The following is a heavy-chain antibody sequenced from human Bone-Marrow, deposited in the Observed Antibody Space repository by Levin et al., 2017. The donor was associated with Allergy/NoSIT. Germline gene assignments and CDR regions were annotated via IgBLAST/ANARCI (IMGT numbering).Heavy chain of an antibody. Sequence: ASETLSLTCTVSGGSTSGYYWSWIRQPPGKGLEWIGYVYYSGSTNYNPSLNSRVTISVDTSKNQFSLRLSSVTAADTAVYYCARVGCSSATCYRRNAFDIWGQGTMVTVSS. CDR3: ARVGCSSATCYRRNAFDI. V-gene: IGHV4-59*01. D-gene: IGHD2-2*02. CDR2: VYYSGST. CDR1: GGSTSGYY. J-gene: IGHJ3*02.